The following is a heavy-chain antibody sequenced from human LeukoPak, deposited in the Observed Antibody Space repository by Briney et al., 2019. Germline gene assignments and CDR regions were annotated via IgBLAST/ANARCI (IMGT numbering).Heavy chain of an antibody. CDR3: ARAMYSSSWYRHFDY. V-gene: IGHV3-21*01. CDR1: GFTFSSYS. D-gene: IGHD6-13*01. CDR2: ISSSSSYI. Sequence: GGSLRLSYAASGFTFSSYSMNWGRQAPGTGLEWVSSISSSSSYISYADSVNGRFTISRDNAKSTLYLQMNSLRAEDTAVYYCARAMYSSSWYRHFDYWGQGTLVTVSS. J-gene: IGHJ4*02.